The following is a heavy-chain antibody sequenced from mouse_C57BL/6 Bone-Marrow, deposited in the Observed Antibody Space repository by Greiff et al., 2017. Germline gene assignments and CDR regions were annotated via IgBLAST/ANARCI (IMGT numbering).Heavy chain of an antibody. CDR2: IHTNSGST. Sequence: VQLQQPGAELVKPGASVKLSCKASGYTFTSYWMHWVKQRPGQGLEWIGMIHTNSGSTNYNEKIKSKATLTVDKSSSTADMQLSSLTSEDSAVYYCARRDSNYLFAYWGQGTLVTVSA. J-gene: IGHJ3*01. CDR1: GYTFTSYW. V-gene: IGHV1-64*01. CDR3: ARRDSNYLFAY. D-gene: IGHD2-5*01.